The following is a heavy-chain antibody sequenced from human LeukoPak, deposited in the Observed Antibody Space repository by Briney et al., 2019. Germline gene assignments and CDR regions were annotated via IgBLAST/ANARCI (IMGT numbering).Heavy chain of an antibody. Sequence: PEGSLRLSCAASGFTFSNYWMNWVRQAPGKGLEWVANIKQDGGEKSYVDSVKGRFTISRDNAKNSLHLQMNSLRAEDTAVYYCARDRGDSASHGYDALHIWGQGTMVTVSS. V-gene: IGHV3-7*01. CDR2: IKQDGGEK. CDR3: ARDRGDSASHGYDALHI. J-gene: IGHJ3*02. CDR1: GFTFSNYW. D-gene: IGHD3-10*01.